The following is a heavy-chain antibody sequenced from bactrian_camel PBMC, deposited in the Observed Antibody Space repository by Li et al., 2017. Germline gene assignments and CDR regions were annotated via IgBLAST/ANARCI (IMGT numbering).Heavy chain of an antibody. D-gene: IGHD4*01. Sequence: DVQLVESGGGSVQPGGSLRLSCATAGFTFSGNPMSWVRQAPGKGLEWVSGINRGGGSTFYSDSVKGRFTISRDIAMNTLYLQLNALKTEDTAVYYCVRGRSGTTISSQLRSRGTQVTVS. V-gene: IGHV3S31*01. J-gene: IGHJ4*01. CDR1: GFTFSGNP. CDR2: INRGGGST.